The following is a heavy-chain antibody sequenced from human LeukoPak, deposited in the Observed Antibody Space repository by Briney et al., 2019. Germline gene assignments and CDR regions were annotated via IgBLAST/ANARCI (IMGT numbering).Heavy chain of an antibody. CDR1: GFTFSSYS. CDR2: ISSSSSYI. CDR3: ASKITFGGVHGDV. Sequence: PGGSLRLSCAASGFTFSSYSMNWVRQAPGKGLEWVSSISSSSSYIYYADSVKGRFTISRDNAKNSLYLQMNSLRAEDTAVYYCASKITFGGVHGDVWGQGTTVTVSS. D-gene: IGHD3-16*01. V-gene: IGHV3-21*01. J-gene: IGHJ6*02.